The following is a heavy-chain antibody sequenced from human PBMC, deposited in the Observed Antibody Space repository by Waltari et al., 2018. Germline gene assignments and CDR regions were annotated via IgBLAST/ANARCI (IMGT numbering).Heavy chain of an antibody. J-gene: IGHJ2*01. CDR2: ISGGGGST. CDR3: AKGAYSGYNLYWYFDF. D-gene: IGHD5-12*01. CDR1: GFNFSSYA. V-gene: IGHV3-23*01. Sequence: EVQLLESGGGLVQPGGSLRLSWAASGFNFSSYAMSWVRQAPGEGLEWVSGISGGGGSTYYADSVKGRFTISRDSSKNTLYLQMHSLRAEDTAVYYCAKGAYSGYNLYWYFDFWGRGTLVTVSS.